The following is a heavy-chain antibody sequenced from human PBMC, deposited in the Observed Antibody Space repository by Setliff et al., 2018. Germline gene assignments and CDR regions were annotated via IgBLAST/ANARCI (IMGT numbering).Heavy chain of an antibody. CDR3: ARDYLYYNLYNGSPVYGMDV. CDR1: GFTFSSYA. CDR2: ISIGSGGAI. Sequence: GGSLRLSCAASGFTFSSYAMSWVRQAPGRGLEWVSSISIGSGGAIDYADSVQGRLTISRDNSKNSLYLQMNSLRVEDTAVYYCARDYLYYNLYNGSPVYGMDVWGQGTTVTVSS. J-gene: IGHJ6*02. D-gene: IGHD3-3*01. V-gene: IGHV3-21*01.